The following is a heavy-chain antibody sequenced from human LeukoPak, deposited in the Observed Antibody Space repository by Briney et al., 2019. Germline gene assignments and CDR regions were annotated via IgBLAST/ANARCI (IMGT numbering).Heavy chain of an antibody. CDR1: GYSISSGYY. J-gene: IGHJ4*02. CDR2: VYYSGST. Sequence: SETLSLTCAVSGYSISSGYYWGWIRQPPGKGLEWIGSVYYSGSTYYNPSLKSRVTMSVDTSKNQFSLKLSSVTAADTAVYYCARTPPGYYYDSSGYPGDWGQGTLVTVSS. CDR3: ARTPPGYYYDSSGYPGD. D-gene: IGHD3-22*01. V-gene: IGHV4-38-2*01.